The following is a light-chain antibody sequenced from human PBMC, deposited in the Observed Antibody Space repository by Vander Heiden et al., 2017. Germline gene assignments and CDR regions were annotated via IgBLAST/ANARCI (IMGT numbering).Light chain of an antibody. J-gene: IGKJ4*01. CDR3: QHRINGPPMII. V-gene: IGKV3-11*01. Sequence: EIVFTQSPATLSLSPGDRATLSCRASQSVSSYLAWYQQKPGQAPRLLIYVASNRATGVQARFSGSGYGTDFTLTISSLEPEDFAVYYCQHRINGPPMIIFGGGTMVEIK. CDR2: VAS. CDR1: QSVSSY.